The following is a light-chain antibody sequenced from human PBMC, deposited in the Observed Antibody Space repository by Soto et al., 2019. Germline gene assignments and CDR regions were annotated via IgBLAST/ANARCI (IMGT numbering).Light chain of an antibody. CDR2: KDF. Sequence: SYELTQPPSVSVSPGQTATITCSGDKLGEKNVCWYQHKPGQSPVVVIYKDFKRPSGIPERFSGSNFGNTATLTISGTQAMDEADYYCQAWDSSTAFVFGTGTQLTVL. CDR1: KLGEKN. J-gene: IGLJ7*01. V-gene: IGLV3-1*01. CDR3: QAWDSSTAFV.